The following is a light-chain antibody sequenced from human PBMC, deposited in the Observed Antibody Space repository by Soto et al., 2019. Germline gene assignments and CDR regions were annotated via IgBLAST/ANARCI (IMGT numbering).Light chain of an antibody. J-gene: IGKJ2*01. Sequence: EIKMTQSPSTLSASVGARVTITCRASQSISTHLAWYQQKPGKAPEVLIYDASTLESGVPSRFSGSGSGTKVTLTISSLQPDDFATYYCQQYSSNLYTFGQGTKLEIK. CDR3: QQYSSNLYT. V-gene: IGKV1-5*01. CDR2: DAS. CDR1: QSISTH.